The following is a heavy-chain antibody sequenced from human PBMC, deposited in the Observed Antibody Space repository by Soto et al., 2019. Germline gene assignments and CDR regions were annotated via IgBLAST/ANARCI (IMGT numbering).Heavy chain of an antibody. CDR2: INHSGST. CDR3: ARGVKIAITIFGVVRHWYFDL. J-gene: IGHJ2*01. V-gene: IGHV4-34*01. CDR1: GGSFSGYY. Sequence: PSETLSLTCAVYGGSFSGYYWSWIRQPPGKGLEWIGEINHSGSTNYNPSLKSRVTISVDTSKNQFSLKLSSVTAADTAVYYCARGVKIAITIFGVVRHWYFDLWGRGTLVNVSS. D-gene: IGHD3-3*01.